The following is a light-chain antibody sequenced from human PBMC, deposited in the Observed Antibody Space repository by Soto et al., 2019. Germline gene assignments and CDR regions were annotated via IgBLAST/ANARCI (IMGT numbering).Light chain of an antibody. Sequence: DLPMTQSPSSLSASVGARVSITCQASQDIRTSLGWFQQKPGRAPKLLIYSASYLETGVPSRFRGRGSGTDFTLTISSLQPEDTATYYCQHYHNLPPFTFGPRTRVDVK. CDR1: QDIRTS. V-gene: IGKV1-33*01. J-gene: IGKJ3*01. CDR3: QHYHNLPPFT. CDR2: SAS.